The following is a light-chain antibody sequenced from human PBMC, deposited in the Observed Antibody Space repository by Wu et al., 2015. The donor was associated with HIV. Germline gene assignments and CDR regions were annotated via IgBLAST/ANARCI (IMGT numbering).Light chain of an antibody. Sequence: SASVGDRITITCRASQSISTVGLVSAETRESPKLLIHRASILESGVPSDFSGSGSGTEFTLTISSLHPDDFATYYCQQYNAFPLTFGGGTKVEVK. CDR2: RAS. V-gene: IGKV1-5*03. CDR1: QSIST. J-gene: IGKJ4*01. CDR3: QQYNAFPLT.